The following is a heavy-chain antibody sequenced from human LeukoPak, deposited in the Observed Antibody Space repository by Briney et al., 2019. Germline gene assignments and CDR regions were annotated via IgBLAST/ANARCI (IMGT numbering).Heavy chain of an antibody. V-gene: IGHV4-4*09. J-gene: IGHJ3*02. CDR1: GSISGYY. CDR3: ARQKCTSTSCLTKNAFDI. Sequence: SETLSLTCTVSGSISGYYWSWIRQPPGKGLEWIGYIYTSGSTNYNPSLESRVTISVDTSKNQFSLDLSSVTAADTAVYYCARQKCTSTSCLTKNAFDIWGQGTMVSVSS. CDR2: IYTSGST. D-gene: IGHD2-2*01.